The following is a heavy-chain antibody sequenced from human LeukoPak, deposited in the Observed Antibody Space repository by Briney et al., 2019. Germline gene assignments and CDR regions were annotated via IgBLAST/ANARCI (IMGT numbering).Heavy chain of an antibody. D-gene: IGHD1-1*01. CDR2: IKYDGNEE. V-gene: IGHV3-7*01. CDR1: GFTFSSYW. CDR3: KSGGAAPGSFDY. J-gene: IGHJ4*02. Sequence: GGSLRLSCAASGFTFSSYWMSWMRQAPGKGLEWVANIKYDGNEEYYVDSVKGRFTISRDNAKNSLYLQLNSLRVEDTAVYYCKSGGAAPGSFDYWGQGTLVTVST.